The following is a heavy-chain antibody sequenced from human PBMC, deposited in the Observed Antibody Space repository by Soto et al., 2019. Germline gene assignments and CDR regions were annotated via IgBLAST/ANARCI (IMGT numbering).Heavy chain of an antibody. V-gene: IGHV1-8*01. CDR2: MNPNSGNT. CDR3: ARERTRGFDP. J-gene: IGHJ5*02. Sequence: QVHLVQSGAEVRKPGASVKVSCKASGYTFTSYDSNWVRQATGQGLEWMGWMNPNSGNTAYAQKFQGRVTMTRNTSISTAHMELSSLRSEDTVVYYCARERTRGFDPWGQGTLVTVSS. CDR1: GYTFTSYD.